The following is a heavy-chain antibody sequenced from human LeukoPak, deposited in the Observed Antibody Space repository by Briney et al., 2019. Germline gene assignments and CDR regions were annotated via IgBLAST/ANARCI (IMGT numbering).Heavy chain of an antibody. CDR2: IKGDGIST. D-gene: IGHD3-3*01. V-gene: IGHV3-74*01. Sequence: GGSLRLSCAASGFTFSSYALHWVRHAPGQGLVWVSRIKGDGISTNYADSVKGRFTISRDIAKNTLYLQMNSLRAEDTGVYYCAKDHYWSIDYWGRGTLVTVSS. CDR3: AKDHYWSIDY. J-gene: IGHJ4*02. CDR1: GFTFSSYA.